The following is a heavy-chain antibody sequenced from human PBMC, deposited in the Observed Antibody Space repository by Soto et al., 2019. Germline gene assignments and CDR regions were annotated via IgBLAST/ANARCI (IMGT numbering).Heavy chain of an antibody. CDR1: GFTFSSYG. V-gene: IGHV3-33*01. CDR2: IWYDGSNK. D-gene: IGHD1-1*01. Sequence: QVQLVESGGGVVQPGRSLRLSCAASGFTFSSYGMHWVRQAPGKGLEWVALIWYDGSNKYYADSVKGRFIISRDNSKNTLCLQMNSLRAEDTAVYYCARGTGYYYYAMDVWGQGTTVTVSS. J-gene: IGHJ6*02. CDR3: ARGTGYYYYAMDV.